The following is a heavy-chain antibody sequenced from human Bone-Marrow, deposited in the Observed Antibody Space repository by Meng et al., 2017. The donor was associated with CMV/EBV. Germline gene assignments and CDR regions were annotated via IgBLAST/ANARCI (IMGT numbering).Heavy chain of an antibody. V-gene: IGHV3-74*01. CDR3: ARDLVPAATKGYYYYGMDV. CDR1: GFTFSSYS. CDR2: NNSDGSST. Sequence: GGSLRLSCAASGFTFSSYSMNWVRQAPGKGLVWVSRNNSDGSSTSYADSVKGRFTISRDNAKNTLYLQMISLRAEDTAVYYCARDLVPAATKGYYYYGMDVWGQGTTVTVSS. D-gene: IGHD2-2*01. J-gene: IGHJ6*02.